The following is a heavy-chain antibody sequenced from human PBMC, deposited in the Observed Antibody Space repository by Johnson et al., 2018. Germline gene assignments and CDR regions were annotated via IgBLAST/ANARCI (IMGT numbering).Heavy chain of an antibody. V-gene: IGHV3-21*01. CDR1: AFSFSTYN. J-gene: IGHJ6*02. CDR2: ITT. CDR3: ARGEGYYYDGSAYSGGLYYYNGRDV. D-gene: IGHD3-22*01. Sequence: LVQSGRSLRLPCAASAFSFSTYNMNWVRQAPGKGLEWVSSITTWKGRFTIPRDNAKNSLYLQLNSVRGEDTAVYYCARGEGYYYDGSAYSGGLYYYNGRDVWGQGTTATVS.